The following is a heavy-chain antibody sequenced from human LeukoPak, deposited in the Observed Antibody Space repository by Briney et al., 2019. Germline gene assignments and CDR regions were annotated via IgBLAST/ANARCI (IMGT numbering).Heavy chain of an antibody. CDR2: IFPSDGST. D-gene: IGHD5-12*01. J-gene: IGHJ4*02. V-gene: IGHV1-46*01. Sequence: ASVKVSCKASGYTFTRYSMNWVRQAPGQGLEWVGIIFPSDGSTVYGQKFQGRVTMTRDTSTSTVYMELSSLSPEDTALYYCARRYSGYAGDYWGQGTLVTVSS. CDR3: ARRYSGYAGDY. CDR1: GYTFTRYS.